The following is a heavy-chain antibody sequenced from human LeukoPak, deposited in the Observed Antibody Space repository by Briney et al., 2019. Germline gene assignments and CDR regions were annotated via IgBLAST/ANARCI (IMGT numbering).Heavy chain of an antibody. Sequence: QPGGSLRLSCAASGFTVSSNYMSWVRQAPGKGLEWVSVIYSGGSTYYADSVKGRFTISRDNSKNTLYLQTNSLRAEDTAVYYCAKEGYYDFWSGYYSDYWGQGTLVTVSS. CDR3: AKEGYYDFWSGYYSDY. J-gene: IGHJ4*02. CDR1: GFTVSSNY. CDR2: IYSGGST. D-gene: IGHD3-3*01. V-gene: IGHV3-66*02.